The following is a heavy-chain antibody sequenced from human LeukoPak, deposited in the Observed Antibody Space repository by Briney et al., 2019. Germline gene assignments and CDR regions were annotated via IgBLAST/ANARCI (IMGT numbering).Heavy chain of an antibody. J-gene: IGHJ3*02. V-gene: IGHV3-9*01. CDR3: AKDFYRLGEFDAFDN. Sequence: TLSLTCAVYGGSFSGYYWNWVRQPPGKGLEWVSGISWNSGRIGYADSVKGRFTISRDNAKNYLYLQMNSLRVEDTALYYCAKDFYRLGEFDAFDNWGQGTMVTVSS. CDR2: ISWNSGRI. CDR1: GGSFSGYY. D-gene: IGHD3-16*01.